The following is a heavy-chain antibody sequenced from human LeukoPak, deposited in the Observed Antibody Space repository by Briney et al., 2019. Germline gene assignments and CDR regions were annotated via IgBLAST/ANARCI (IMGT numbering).Heavy chain of an antibody. D-gene: IGHD1-1*01. J-gene: IGHJ4*02. CDR3: AKGRSERERGFDY. CDR1: GFTFSSYA. V-gene: IGHV3-23*01. CDR2: ISGSGGGT. Sequence: GGSLRLSCAASGFTFSSYAMSWVRQAPGKGLEWVSAISGSGGGTYYADSVKGRFTISRDNSRNTLYLQMNSLRAEDTAVYYCAKGRSERERGFDYWGQGTLVTVSS.